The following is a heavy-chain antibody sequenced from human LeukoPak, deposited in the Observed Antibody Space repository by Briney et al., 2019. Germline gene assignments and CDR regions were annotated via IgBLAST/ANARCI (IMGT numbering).Heavy chain of an antibody. D-gene: IGHD4-23*01. CDR2: INPNSGGT. J-gene: IGHJ4*02. Sequence: ASVQVSCKASGYTFTDYHMHWVRQAPGQGLEWMGWINPNSGGTNYAQKFQGRVTMTRDTSISTTNMELRSLRSDDTAVYYCAREMETGTVVTPGYWGQGTLVTVSS. CDR3: AREMETGTVVTPGY. CDR1: GYTFTDYH. V-gene: IGHV1-2*02.